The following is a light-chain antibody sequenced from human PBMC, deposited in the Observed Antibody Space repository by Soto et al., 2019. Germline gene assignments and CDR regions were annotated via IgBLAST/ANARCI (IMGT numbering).Light chain of an antibody. Sequence: QSALTQPASVSGSPGQSITISCTGTSSDVGGYNYVSWYQQHPGKAPKLMIYDVSNRPSGVTNRFSGSKSGKTYSLTSSGLQAEDEADYYCSSYTSSSTLDVVFGGGTKLTVL. CDR1: SSDVGGYNY. CDR2: DVS. J-gene: IGLJ2*01. V-gene: IGLV2-14*01. CDR3: SSYTSSSTLDVV.